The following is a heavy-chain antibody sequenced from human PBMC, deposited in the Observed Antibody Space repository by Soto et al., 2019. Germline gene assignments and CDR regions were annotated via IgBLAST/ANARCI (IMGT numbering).Heavy chain of an antibody. CDR2: IHNSGST. D-gene: IGHD6-6*01. CDR3: ARGLSSPSATGI. J-gene: IGHJ4*02. V-gene: IGHV4-39*01. CDR1: GGSVSSCCNY. Sequence: QPQLQELGPGLVKPSETLSLTCTVSGGSVSSCCNYWGWVRQPPGKGLEWIGSIHNSGSTSYNPSLRSRVTISVDTPKNQFSLTLTSVTAADTAVYYCARGLSSPSATGIWGQGILVTVSS.